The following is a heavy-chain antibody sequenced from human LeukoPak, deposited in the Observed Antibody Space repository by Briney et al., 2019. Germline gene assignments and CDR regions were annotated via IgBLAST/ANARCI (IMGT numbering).Heavy chain of an antibody. Sequence: GGSLRLSCTASGFTFNNAWLNWVRQVPGKGLEWVGRVKSKPDGGTIDYAAPVEGRFTISRDDSENTLYLQMNSLKTEDTAVYYCARIWMAALDYWGQGTLVTVSS. CDR2: VKSKPDGGTI. J-gene: IGHJ4*02. CDR1: GFTFNNAW. CDR3: ARIWMAALDY. D-gene: IGHD5-24*01. V-gene: IGHV3-15*01.